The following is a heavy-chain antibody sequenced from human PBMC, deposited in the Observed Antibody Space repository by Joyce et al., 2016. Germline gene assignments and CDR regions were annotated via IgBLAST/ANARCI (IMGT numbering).Heavy chain of an antibody. CDR3: GSVFEY. V-gene: IGHV3-74*01. Sequence: EVQLVESGGGLLQPGGSLRLSCAASGFTFTNYWMHWVRQAPGKGLVWVARVDSDGSGTSYADSVKGRFTISRDNAKNMVYLQMNSLRIEDTAVYYCGSVFEYWGQGALVTVSS. CDR2: VDSDGSGT. J-gene: IGHJ4*02. CDR1: GFTFTNYW.